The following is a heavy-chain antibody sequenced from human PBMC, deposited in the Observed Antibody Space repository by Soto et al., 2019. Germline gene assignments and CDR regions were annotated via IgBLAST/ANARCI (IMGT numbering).Heavy chain of an antibody. D-gene: IGHD3-10*01. CDR1: GFTFSNAW. J-gene: IGHJ4*02. V-gene: IGHV3-15*07. CDR3: TTRPWFGGGDY. Sequence: EVQLVASGGGLVKPGGSLSISCAASGFTFSNAWMNWVRQAPGNGLEWVGRIKSKTDGGTTDYAAPVKGRFTISRDDSKNTLYLQMNSLKTEDTAVYYCTTRPWFGGGDYWGQGTLVTVSS. CDR2: IKSKTDGGTT.